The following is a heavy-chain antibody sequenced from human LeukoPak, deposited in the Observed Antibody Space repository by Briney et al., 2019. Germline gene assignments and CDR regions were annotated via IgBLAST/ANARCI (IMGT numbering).Heavy chain of an antibody. Sequence: SQTLSLTCTVSGGSISSGGYYWSWIRQPAGKGLEYIGRIYSTASTNYNPSLRSRVTISVDTSKNHFSLKLSSVTAADTAVYYCARDQTYSGSGIYTYFDYWGQGILVTVSS. J-gene: IGHJ4*02. D-gene: IGHD3-10*01. CDR2: IYSTAST. CDR1: GGSISSGGYY. CDR3: ARDQTYSGSGIYTYFDY. V-gene: IGHV4-61*02.